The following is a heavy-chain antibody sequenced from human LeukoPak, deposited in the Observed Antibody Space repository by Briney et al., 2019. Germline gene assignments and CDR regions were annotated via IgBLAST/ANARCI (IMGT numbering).Heavy chain of an antibody. CDR1: GFTFSSYA. CDR2: ITGSGGST. J-gene: IGHJ4*02. V-gene: IGHV3-23*01. CDR3: AKSGGVSSASGTYSFDY. D-gene: IGHD3-10*01. Sequence: PGGSLRLSCAASGFTFSSYAMSWVRQAPGKGLEWVSSITGSGGSTYYADSVRGRFTISRDTSKNTLYLQMSSLRAEDTAIYYCAKSGGVSSASGTYSFDYWGQGTLVTVSS.